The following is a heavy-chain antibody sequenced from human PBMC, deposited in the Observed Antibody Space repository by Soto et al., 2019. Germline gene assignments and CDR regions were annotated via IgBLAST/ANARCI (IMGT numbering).Heavy chain of an antibody. D-gene: IGHD2-2*01. CDR1: GYTFTTSG. Sequence: QVQLVQSGAEVRKPGASGKVSCKASGYTFTTSGISWVRQAPGQGLEWMAMISAYNGNTNYAQKFQGRVTLTTDTPTSTAYMELRSLKSDDTATYYCARVRGIPADADYWGQGSLVTVSS. J-gene: IGHJ4*02. CDR2: ISAYNGNT. CDR3: ARVRGIPADADY. V-gene: IGHV1-18*01.